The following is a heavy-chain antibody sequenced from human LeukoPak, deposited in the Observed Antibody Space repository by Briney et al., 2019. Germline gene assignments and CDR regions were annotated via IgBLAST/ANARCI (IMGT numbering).Heavy chain of an antibody. Sequence: GGSLRLSCAVSGLSLSNYGMSWVRQAPGKGPEWVAGISGSGGGTNYADSVKGRFTISRDNPKNTLYLQMNRLRVEDTAVYFAKRGVVIRVILVGFHKEAYYFDSWGQGALVTVSS. CDR3: KRGVVIRVILVGFHKEAYYFDS. J-gene: IGHJ4*02. CDR1: GLSLSNYG. D-gene: IGHD3-22*01. CDR2: ISGSGGGT. V-gene: IGHV3-23*01.